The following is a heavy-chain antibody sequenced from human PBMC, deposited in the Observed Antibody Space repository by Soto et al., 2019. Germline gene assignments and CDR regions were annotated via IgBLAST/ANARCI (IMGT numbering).Heavy chain of an antibody. CDR2: INPSASST. Sequence: ASVKVSCKASGYTFTSYYMHLVRQSPGQGLEWMGIINPSASSTSYAQKFQGRVTMTRDTSTSTAYMELSSLRSEDTARYHWARAVSAQYYYDSSGYPHDAFDIWGQGTMVTVSS. CDR1: GYTFTSYY. J-gene: IGHJ3*02. CDR3: ARAVSAQYYYDSSGYPHDAFDI. V-gene: IGHV1-46*01. D-gene: IGHD3-22*01.